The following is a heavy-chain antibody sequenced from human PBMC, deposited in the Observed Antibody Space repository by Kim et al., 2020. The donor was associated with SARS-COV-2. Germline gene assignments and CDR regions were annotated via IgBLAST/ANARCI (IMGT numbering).Heavy chain of an antibody. CDR3: AKGIGYTYQALDY. CDR2: ISGSSGSYT. V-gene: IGHV3-23*01. Sequence: GGSLRLSCAASGFTFSSYAMTWVRQAPGKGLEWVSGISGSSGSYTYYADSVTGRFTVSRDNSKNTLYLQMSSLRAEDTAVYYCAKGIGYTYQALDYWGQGTLVTVSS. CDR1: GFTFSSYA. D-gene: IGHD5-18*01. J-gene: IGHJ4*02.